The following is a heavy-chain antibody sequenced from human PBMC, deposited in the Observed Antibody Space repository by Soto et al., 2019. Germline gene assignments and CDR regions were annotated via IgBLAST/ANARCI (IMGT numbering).Heavy chain of an antibody. CDR1: GYTFTSYG. CDR2: ISAYNGNT. Sequence: QVQLVQSGAEVKKPGASVKVSCKASGYTFTSYGISWVRQAPGQGLEWMGWISAYNGNTNYAQKLQGRVTMTTDTPTSTAYMELRSLRSDDTAVYYCAREGSGSYVLHYGMDVWGQGTTVTVSS. J-gene: IGHJ6*02. V-gene: IGHV1-18*01. CDR3: AREGSGSYVLHYGMDV. D-gene: IGHD1-26*01.